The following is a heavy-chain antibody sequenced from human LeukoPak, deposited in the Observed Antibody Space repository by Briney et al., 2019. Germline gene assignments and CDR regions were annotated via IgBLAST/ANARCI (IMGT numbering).Heavy chain of an antibody. Sequence: SETLSPTCTVSGGSISSSSYYWGWIRQPPGKGLEWLGYIYYSGSTYYNPSLKSRVTISVDTSKNQFSLKLSSVTAADTAVYYCARNRLNTGFDPWGQGTLVTVSS. CDR3: ARNRLNTGFDP. CDR2: IYYSGST. D-gene: IGHD2/OR15-2a*01. J-gene: IGHJ5*02. V-gene: IGHV4-39*07. CDR1: GGSISSSSYY.